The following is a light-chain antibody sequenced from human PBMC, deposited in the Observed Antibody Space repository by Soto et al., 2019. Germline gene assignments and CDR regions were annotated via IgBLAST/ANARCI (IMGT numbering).Light chain of an antibody. CDR2: AAS. J-gene: IGKJ5*01. Sequence: LSASVGDRVAITCRASHNINTYLNWYQQRPGKAPRLLIYAASSVQGGVPSRFSGSGSGTDFTLTISSLQPEDFATYYCQLSDSSLTFGQGTRLEIK. CDR3: QLSDSSLT. CDR1: HNINTY. V-gene: IGKV1-39*01.